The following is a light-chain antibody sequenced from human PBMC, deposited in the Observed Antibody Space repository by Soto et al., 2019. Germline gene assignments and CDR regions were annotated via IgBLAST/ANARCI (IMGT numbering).Light chain of an antibody. V-gene: IGLV2-18*02. J-gene: IGLJ1*01. Sequence: QSVLTQPPSVSGSPGQSVTISCTGTSIDFVSYNRVSWYQQPPGTAPKLIIYEASNRPSGVPDRFSGSKSGTSASLAITGLQAEDEADYYCQSYDSRLSGYVFGTGTKVTVL. CDR3: QSYDSRLSGYV. CDR2: EAS. CDR1: SIDFVSYNR.